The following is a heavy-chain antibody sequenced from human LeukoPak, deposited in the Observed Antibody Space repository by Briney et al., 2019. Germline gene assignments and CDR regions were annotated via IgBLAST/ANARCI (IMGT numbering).Heavy chain of an antibody. CDR1: GYTFTSYY. J-gene: IGHJ4*02. D-gene: IGHD1-26*01. Sequence: GASVKVSCKASGYTFTSYYMHWVRQAPGQGLEWMGIINPSGGSTSYAQKFQGRVTITADESTSTAYMELSSLRSEDTAVYYCARVAKWELLGKKQYYFDYWGQGTLVTVSS. CDR3: ARVAKWELLGKKQYYFDY. CDR2: INPSGGST. V-gene: IGHV1-46*01.